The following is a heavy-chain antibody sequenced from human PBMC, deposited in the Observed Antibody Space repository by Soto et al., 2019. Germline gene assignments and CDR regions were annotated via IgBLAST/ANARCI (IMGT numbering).Heavy chain of an antibody. CDR3: ARSIYYYGSGSFRFDP. D-gene: IGHD3-10*01. CDR2: IYYSGSI. V-gene: IGHV4-59*01. CDR1: GGSISSYY. J-gene: IGHJ5*02. Sequence: SETLSLTCTVSGGSISSYYWSWIRQPPGKGLEWIGYIYYSGSINYNPSLKSRVTISVDTSKNQFSLKLSSVTAADTAVYYCARSIYYYGSGSFRFDPWGQGTLVTVSS.